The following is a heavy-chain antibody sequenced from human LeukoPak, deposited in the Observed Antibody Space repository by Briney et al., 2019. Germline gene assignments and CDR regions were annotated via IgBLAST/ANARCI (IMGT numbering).Heavy chain of an antibody. V-gene: IGHV3-NL1*01. CDR2: IYSGGST. J-gene: IGHJ6*02. D-gene: IGHD3-22*01. CDR1: GFTFSSYG. Sequence: GGSLRLSCAASGFTFSSYGMHWVRQAPGKGLEWVSVIYSGGSTYYADSVKGRFTISRDNSKSTLYLQMNSLRAGDTAVYYCAKDQADYYDSSGYYSSSDYYGMDVWGQGTTVTVSS. CDR3: AKDQADYYDSSGYYSSSDYYGMDV.